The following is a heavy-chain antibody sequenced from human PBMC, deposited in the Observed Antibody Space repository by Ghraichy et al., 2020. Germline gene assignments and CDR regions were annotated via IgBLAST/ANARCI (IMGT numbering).Heavy chain of an antibody. J-gene: IGHJ5*02. D-gene: IGHD6-19*01. V-gene: IGHV4-59*08. Sequence: SQTLSLTCTVSGGSISSYYWTWIRQPPGKGLEWIGCIYDSGSTNYNPSLQSRVTISVDTSKNQFSLKLSSVTAADTAVYYCARLTAVGGTGDWFDPWGQGSLVIVSS. CDR2: IYDSGST. CDR3: ARLTAVGGTGDWFDP. CDR1: GGSISSYY.